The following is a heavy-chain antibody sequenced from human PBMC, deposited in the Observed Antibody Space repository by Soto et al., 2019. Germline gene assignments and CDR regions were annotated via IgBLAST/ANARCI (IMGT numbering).Heavy chain of an antibody. CDR2: INPTTTTT. CDR3: ARDLYSTSWYVRAFDM. CDR1: ENTFSTYA. J-gene: IGHJ3*02. D-gene: IGHD6-13*01. Sequence: ASGKVSCKASENTFSTYALHWVRQAPGQGLEWMGVINPTTTTTTDAQKFQGRVTMTRDTSTSTVFLELSSLRSGDTAVYFCARDLYSTSWYVRAFDMWG. V-gene: IGHV1-46*03.